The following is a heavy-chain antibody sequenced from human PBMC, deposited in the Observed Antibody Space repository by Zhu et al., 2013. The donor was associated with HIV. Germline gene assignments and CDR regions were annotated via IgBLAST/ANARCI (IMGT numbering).Heavy chain of an antibody. CDR1: GGNFNNYG. J-gene: IGHJ6*02. CDR2: IVPISGTP. Sequence: QVQLVQSGGEVKKPGSSVKVSCKASGGNFNNYGISWVRQAPGQGLEWMGGIVPISGTPKYPQKFQGRVTLTVDESTSTAYMELSGLRFEDMAMYYCARDSGANTATYYYGVDVWGQGTMVTVSS. D-gene: IGHD4-17*01. V-gene: IGHV1-69*19. CDR3: ARDSGANTATYYYGVDV.